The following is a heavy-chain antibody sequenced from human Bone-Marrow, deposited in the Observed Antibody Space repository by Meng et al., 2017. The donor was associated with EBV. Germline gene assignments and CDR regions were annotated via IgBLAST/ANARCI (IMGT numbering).Heavy chain of an antibody. D-gene: IGHD3-22*01. CDR2: INVGNGDT. V-gene: IGHV1-3*01. Sequence: GQLGQSGAELKKPGASVKVACKASGYTFSTYAIHWVRQASGQRLEWMGWINVGNGDTNYSQKLQGRVTITRDTSASTAYMELRSLRSEDTAVYYCARDSSGDSRNFDPWGQGTLVTVSS. CDR1: GYTFSTYA. CDR3: ARDSSGDSRNFDP. J-gene: IGHJ5*02.